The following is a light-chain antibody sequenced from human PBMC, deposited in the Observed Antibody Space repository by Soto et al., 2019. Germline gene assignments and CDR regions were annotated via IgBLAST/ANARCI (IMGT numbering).Light chain of an antibody. V-gene: IGKV1-5*01. CDR2: DAS. CDR1: QSISIW. Sequence: DIQMTQSPSTLSASVRDRVTITCRASQSISIWLAWYQQKPGKAPNLLIYDASSLESGVPSRFSGSGSGTEFTLTISSLQPDDFATYYCQQLNSYPITFGQGTRLEIK. J-gene: IGKJ5*01. CDR3: QQLNSYPIT.